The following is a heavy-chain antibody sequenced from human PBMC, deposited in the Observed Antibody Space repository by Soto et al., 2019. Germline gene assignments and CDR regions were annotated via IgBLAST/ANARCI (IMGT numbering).Heavy chain of an antibody. CDR2: ISGSGGST. CDR3: AKGMVGATLNYFDY. CDR1: GFTFSSYA. J-gene: IGHJ4*02. D-gene: IGHD1-26*01. Sequence: PGGSLRLSCAASGFTFSSYAMSWVRQAPGKGLEWVSAISGSGGSTYYADSVEGRFTISRDNSKNTLYLQMNSLRAEDTAVYYCAKGMVGATLNYFDYWGQGTLVTVSS. V-gene: IGHV3-23*01.